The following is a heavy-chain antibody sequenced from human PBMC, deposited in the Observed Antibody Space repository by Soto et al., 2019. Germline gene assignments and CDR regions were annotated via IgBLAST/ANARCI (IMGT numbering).Heavy chain of an antibody. CDR1: GYTFTNNA. J-gene: IGHJ4*02. CDR2: INAANGNT. CDR3: ARDQGLCSGGSCWGYFDY. Sequence: QVQLVQSGAEVKKPGASVKVSCKASGYTFTNNAIHWVRQAPGQRLEWMGWINAANGNTKYSQKSQGRVTITRDTSASTAYMELSSLRSEDTAVYYCARDQGLCSGGSCWGYFDYWGQGTLVTVSS. V-gene: IGHV1-3*01. D-gene: IGHD2-15*01.